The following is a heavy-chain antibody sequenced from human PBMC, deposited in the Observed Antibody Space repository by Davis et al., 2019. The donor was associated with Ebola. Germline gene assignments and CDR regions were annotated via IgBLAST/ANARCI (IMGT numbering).Heavy chain of an antibody. J-gene: IGHJ5*01. CDR3: ARGGGSSWFAY. Sequence: GESLKISCAASGFTFSSYAMHWVRQAPGKGLEWVSATSSSGDSRHHADSVKGRFAISRDNSKDTLYLQMNSLRIEDTGVYYCARGGGSSWFAYWGQGTLVSVSS. CDR2: TSSSGDSR. CDR1: GFTFSSYA. V-gene: IGHV3-21*04. D-gene: IGHD6-13*01.